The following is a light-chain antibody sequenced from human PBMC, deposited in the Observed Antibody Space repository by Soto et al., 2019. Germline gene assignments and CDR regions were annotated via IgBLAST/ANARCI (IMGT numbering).Light chain of an antibody. CDR2: DAS. J-gene: IGKJ5*01. CDR1: QDISNY. CDR3: QQSDSLPIT. V-gene: IGKV1-33*01. Sequence: DIPMTQSPSSLSASVGDRVTITCRASQDISNYLNWYQQRPGKAPKLLIYDASNSERGVPSRFSGTRSGTHFTFAITSLQPEDVATYYCQQSDSLPITFGQGTRLEI.